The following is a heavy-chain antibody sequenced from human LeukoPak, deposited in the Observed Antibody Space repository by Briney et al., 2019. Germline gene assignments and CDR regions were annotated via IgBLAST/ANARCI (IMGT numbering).Heavy chain of an antibody. CDR3: ARASIDYFPIDY. V-gene: IGHV1-18*01. J-gene: IGHJ4*02. D-gene: IGHD2/OR15-2a*01. CDR2: ISAYNGNT. CDR1: GYTFTSYG. Sequence: ASVKVSCKASGYTFTSYGISWVRQAPGQGLEWMGWISAYNGNTNYAQKLQGRVTMTTDTSTSTAYMELRSLRFDDTAVIYCARASIDYFPIDYWGQGTLVTVSS.